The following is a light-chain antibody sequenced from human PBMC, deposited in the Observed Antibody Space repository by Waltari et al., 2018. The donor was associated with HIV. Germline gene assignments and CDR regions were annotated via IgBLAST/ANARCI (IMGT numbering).Light chain of an antibody. CDR2: EVS. V-gene: IGLV2-23*02. CDR3: CSYAGSSTPV. Sequence: QSALTQPAPVSGSPGHPTTISSPETTSDVGSFNLVPWYQQHPGKAPKLMIYEVSKRPSGVSNRFSGSKSGNTASLTISGLQAEDEADYYCCSYAGSSTPVFGGGTKLTVL. J-gene: IGLJ2*01. CDR1: TSDVGSFNL.